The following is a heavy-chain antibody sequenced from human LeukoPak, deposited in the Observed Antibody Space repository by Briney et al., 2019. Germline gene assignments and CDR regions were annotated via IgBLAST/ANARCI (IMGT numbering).Heavy chain of an antibody. CDR2: IRYDESKK. CDR3: ARALEPSKRYFDY. CDR1: GFPFSSYD. V-gene: IGHV3-30*02. Sequence: GGSLRLSCATSGFPFSSYDIHWVRQAPGKGLEWVSFIRYDESKKDYADSVKGRFTISRDKTKNTVYLQMNSLRAEDTAVYYCARALEPSKRYFDYWGQGTLVTVSS. D-gene: IGHD1-1*01. J-gene: IGHJ4*02.